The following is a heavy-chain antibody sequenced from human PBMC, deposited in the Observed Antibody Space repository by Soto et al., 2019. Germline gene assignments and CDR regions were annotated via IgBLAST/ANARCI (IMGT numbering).Heavy chain of an antibody. V-gene: IGHV1-46*01. CDR1: GYTFTSFY. CDR2: INPSGGGT. CDR3: ARKVGGAARLTSVHYYYGMDV. J-gene: IGHJ6*02. D-gene: IGHD6-6*01. Sequence: GASVKVSCKASGYTFTSFYMHWVRQAPGQGLEWMGIINPSGGGTAYAQKFQGRVTMTRDTSTSTVYMGLSSLRSEDTAVYYCARKVGGAARLTSVHYYYGMDVWGQGTTVTAP.